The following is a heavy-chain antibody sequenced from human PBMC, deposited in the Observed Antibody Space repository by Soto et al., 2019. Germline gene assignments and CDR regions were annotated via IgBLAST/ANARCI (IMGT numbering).Heavy chain of an antibody. CDR2: IIPIFGAA. CDR3: ARERRGGSSSGLDDYYYYYGMDV. D-gene: IGHD6-19*01. Sequence: QVQLVQSGAEVKKPGSSVKVSCKASGGTFSSYAISWVRQAPGQGLEWMGGIIPIFGAANYAQKFQGRVKITADESTSTAYMELSSLRSEDTAVYYCARERRGGSSSGLDDYYYYYGMDVWGQGTTVTVSS. V-gene: IGHV1-69*01. CDR1: GGTFSSYA. J-gene: IGHJ6*02.